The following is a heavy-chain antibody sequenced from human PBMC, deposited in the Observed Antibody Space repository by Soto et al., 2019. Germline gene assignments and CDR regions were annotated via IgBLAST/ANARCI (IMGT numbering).Heavy chain of an antibody. CDR2: IYHSGST. V-gene: IGHV4-30-2*01. D-gene: IGHD1-1*01. CDR3: ARGNWNDGGNWFDP. Sequence: LSLTCAVSGGSISSGGYSWSWIRQPPGKGLEWIGYIYHSGSTYYNPSLKSRVTISVDRSKNQFSLKLSSVTAADTAVYYCARGNWNDGGNWFDPWGQGTLVTVSS. J-gene: IGHJ5*02. CDR1: GGSISSGGYS.